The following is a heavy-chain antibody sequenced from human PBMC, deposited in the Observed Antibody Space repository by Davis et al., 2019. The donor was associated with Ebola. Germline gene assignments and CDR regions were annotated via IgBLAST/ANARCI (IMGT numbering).Heavy chain of an antibody. J-gene: IGHJ3*01. CDR1: GFTFSTYK. CDR2: ITSSGDNT. V-gene: IGHV3-23*01. Sequence: GESLKISCAASGFTFSTYKMNWVRQAPGKGLEWVSGITSSGDNTYYADSVKGRFTVSRGNSKNILYLQLNSLRVDDTAVYYCAKGTTGTTGGAFDVWGRGTMVTVSS. CDR3: AKGTTGTTGGAFDV. D-gene: IGHD1-1*01.